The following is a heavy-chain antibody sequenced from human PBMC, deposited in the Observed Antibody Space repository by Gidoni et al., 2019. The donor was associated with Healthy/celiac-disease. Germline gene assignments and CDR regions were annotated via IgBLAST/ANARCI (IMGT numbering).Heavy chain of an antibody. J-gene: IGHJ6*02. V-gene: IGHV4-34*01. Sequence: VQLQQWGAGLLEPSETLSPTCAVYGGSFSGDYWSWIRQPPGKGLEWIGEIKHSGSTNYNPSLKSRVTISVDTSKNQFSLKLSSVTAADTAVYYCARCNYGGGGMDVWGQGTTVTVSS. CDR1: GGSFSGDY. D-gene: IGHD4-17*01. CDR2: IKHSGST. CDR3: ARCNYGGGGMDV.